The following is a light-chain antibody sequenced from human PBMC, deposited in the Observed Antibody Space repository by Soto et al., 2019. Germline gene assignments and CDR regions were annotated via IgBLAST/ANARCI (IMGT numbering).Light chain of an antibody. V-gene: IGLV2-8*01. CDR2: EVN. Sequence: ALTQPPSASGSPGQSVTISCTGTSSDVGGYDYVSWYQQHPGKAPRFLIYEVNKRPSGVPDRFSGSKSGNTASLTVSGLQAEDEADYYCSSYARGNNVVFGGGTKVTVL. CDR1: SSDVGGYDY. CDR3: SSYARGNNVV. J-gene: IGLJ3*02.